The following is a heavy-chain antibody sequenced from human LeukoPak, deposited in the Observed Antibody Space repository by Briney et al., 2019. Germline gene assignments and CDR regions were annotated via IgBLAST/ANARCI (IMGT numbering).Heavy chain of an antibody. D-gene: IGHD7-27*01. V-gene: IGHV3-7*01. Sequence: PGGSLRLSCAASGFTFNNYWMTWVRQAPGKGLEWVANIKQDGSEKYYVDSVKGRFTISRDNVKNSLYLQMNSLRAEDTAVYYCARVWGPHYTPYDCWGQGTPVTVSS. CDR1: GFTFNNYW. J-gene: IGHJ4*02. CDR3: ARVWGPHYTPYDC. CDR2: IKQDGSEK.